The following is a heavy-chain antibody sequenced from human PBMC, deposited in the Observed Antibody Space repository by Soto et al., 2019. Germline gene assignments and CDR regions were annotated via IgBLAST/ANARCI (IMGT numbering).Heavy chain of an antibody. D-gene: IGHD2-15*01. CDR3: AGPYCSGGSCYSGGWTDAFDI. CDR2: MNPNSGNT. V-gene: IGHV1-8*01. CDR1: GYTFTSYD. J-gene: IGHJ3*02. Sequence: ASVKVSCKASGYTFTSYDINWVRQATGQGLEWMGWMNPNSGNTGYAQKFQGRVTMTRNTSISTAYMELSSLRSEDTAVYYCAGPYCSGGSCYSGGWTDAFDIWGQGTMVTVSS.